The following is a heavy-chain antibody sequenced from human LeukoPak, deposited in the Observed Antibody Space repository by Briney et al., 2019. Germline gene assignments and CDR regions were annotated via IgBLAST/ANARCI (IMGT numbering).Heavy chain of an antibody. CDR3: ARGQYGSGTLGH. Sequence: GGSLRLSCAASGFTFSNYAMTWVRQAPGKGLEWVSQISGSGGSTYYADSVRGRFTISRDNSKNTLYLQMSSLRAEDTAVYYCARGQYGSGTLGHWGQGTLVTVSS. CDR1: GFTFSNYA. J-gene: IGHJ4*02. CDR2: ISGSGGST. D-gene: IGHD3-10*01. V-gene: IGHV3-23*01.